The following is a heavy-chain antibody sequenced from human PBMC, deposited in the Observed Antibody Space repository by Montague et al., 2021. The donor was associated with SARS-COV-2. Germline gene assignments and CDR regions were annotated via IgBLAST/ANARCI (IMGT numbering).Heavy chain of an antibody. Sequence: SLRLSCAASGFTFSNYWMHWVRQAPGEGLVWVSRINSDGSSTTYADSAKGRFTISRDNAKNTVYLQMNSLRAEDSAVYYCASDSRYSGYEADYWGQGTLVTVSS. D-gene: IGHD5-12*01. J-gene: IGHJ4*02. CDR1: GFTFSNYW. CDR3: ASDSRYSGYEADY. CDR2: INSDGSST. V-gene: IGHV3-74*01.